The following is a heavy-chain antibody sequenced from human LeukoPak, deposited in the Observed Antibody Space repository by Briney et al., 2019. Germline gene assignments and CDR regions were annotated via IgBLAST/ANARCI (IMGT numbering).Heavy chain of an antibody. V-gene: IGHV4-34*01. CDR3: ARRTQGIVAISRGFFDY. J-gene: IGHJ4*02. CDR2: INHSGST. Sequence: TSETLSLTCTVSGGSISSYYWSWIRQPPGKGLEWIGEINHSGSTNYNPSLKSRVTISVDTSKNQFSLKLSSVTAANTAVYYCARRTQGIVAISRGFFDYWGQGTLVTVSS. CDR1: GGSISSYY. D-gene: IGHD2-15*01.